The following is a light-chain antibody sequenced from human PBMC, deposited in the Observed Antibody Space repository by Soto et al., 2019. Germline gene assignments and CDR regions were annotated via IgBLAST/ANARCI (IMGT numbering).Light chain of an antibody. V-gene: IGKV3-15*01. CDR2: DAS. Sequence: EIVMTQSPATLSVSPGEGATLSCKASQNVYNNLAWYQQRPGQPPRLLIYDASTSATGISARFSGSGYGTEFTLTISSLLSEDFAVYFCQQCRNWPLTFGGGTNVDIK. CDR1: QNVYNN. J-gene: IGKJ4*01. CDR3: QQCRNWPLT.